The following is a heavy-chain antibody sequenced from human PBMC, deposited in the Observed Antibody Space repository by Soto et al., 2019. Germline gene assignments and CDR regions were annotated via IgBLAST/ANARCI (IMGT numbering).Heavy chain of an antibody. D-gene: IGHD2-21*01. CDR2: INPKRGDT. CDR3: ALIEMSIIV. CDR1: GYPFTGVF. V-gene: IGHV1-2*02. Sequence: ASVKVSCKASGYPFTGVFLHWVRQAPGQGLGWMGWINPKRGDTKYEQKIQDRVTMTRDTSSNTAFMELTRLTSDDTAVYYCALIEMSIIVWGQGTLVTVSS. J-gene: IGHJ4*02.